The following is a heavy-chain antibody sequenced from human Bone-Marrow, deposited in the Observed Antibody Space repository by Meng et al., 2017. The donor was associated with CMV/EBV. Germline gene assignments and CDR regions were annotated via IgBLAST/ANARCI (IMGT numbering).Heavy chain of an antibody. CDR1: GFTFSSYW. J-gene: IGHJ6*01. D-gene: IGHD4-17*01. CDR2: IKQDGSEK. CDR3: ARDHRDYGDYIGYYSMDV. V-gene: IGHV3-7*01. Sequence: GGSLRLSCAASGFTFSSYWMSWVRQAPGKGLEWVANIKQDGSEKYYVDSVKGRFTISRDNAKNSLYLQMNSLRAEDTAVYYCARDHRDYGDYIGYYSMDVWGPGNTVNGAS.